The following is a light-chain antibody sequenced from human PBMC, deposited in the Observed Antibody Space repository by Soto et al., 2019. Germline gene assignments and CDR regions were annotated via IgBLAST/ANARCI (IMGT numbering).Light chain of an antibody. Sequence: EIVWTQSPGTLSLSPGERATLSCRVRQSINSTFLGSYQHKPRQAPRLLIHGASSRATGIPARFSGSGSGTEFTLSVSRLEAEYFAVYYFQPYGSSPWTFGQATKWEI. V-gene: IGKV3-20*01. CDR1: QSINSTF. CDR2: GAS. CDR3: QPYGSSPWT. J-gene: IGKJ1*01.